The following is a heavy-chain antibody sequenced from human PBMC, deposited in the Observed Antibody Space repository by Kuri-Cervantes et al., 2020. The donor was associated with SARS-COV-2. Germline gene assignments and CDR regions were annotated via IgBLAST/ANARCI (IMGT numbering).Heavy chain of an antibody. CDR2: INHSGST. V-gene: IGHV4-34*01. Sequence: SETLSLTCAVYGGSFSGYYWSWIRQPPGKGLEWIGEINHSGSTNYNPSLKSRVTISVDTSKNQFSLKLSSVTAADTAVYYCARGDAGIAVAGDAFDIWGQGTMVTVSS. CDR3: ARGDAGIAVAGDAFDI. D-gene: IGHD6-19*01. J-gene: IGHJ3*02. CDR1: GGSFSGYY.